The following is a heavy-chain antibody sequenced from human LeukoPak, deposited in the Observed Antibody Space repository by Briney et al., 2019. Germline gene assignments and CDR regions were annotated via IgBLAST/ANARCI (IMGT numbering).Heavy chain of an antibody. CDR2: IYYSGAT. D-gene: IGHD3-22*01. CDR1: GDSISSSSNY. J-gene: IGHJ4*02. V-gene: IGHV4-39*07. Sequence: SETLSLTCTVSGDSISSSSNYWGWIRHPPGKGLEWIGSIYYSGATYYNSSLKSRVTISVDTSKSQFSLKLSSVTAADTAVYYCARVRNSSGYYFSYWGQGTLVTVSS. CDR3: ARVRNSSGYYFSY.